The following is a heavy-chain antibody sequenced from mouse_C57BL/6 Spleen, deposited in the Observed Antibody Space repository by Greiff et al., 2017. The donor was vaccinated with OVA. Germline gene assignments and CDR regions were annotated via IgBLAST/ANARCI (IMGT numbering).Heavy chain of an antibody. Sequence: DVKLVESGGGLVQPKGSLKLSCAASGFSFNTYAMNWVRQAPGKGLEWVARIRSKSNNYATYYADSVKDRFTISRDDSESMLYLQMNNLKTEDTAMYYCVRHEFDYYGFLDVWGTGTTVTVSS. CDR1: GFSFNTYA. CDR2: IRSKSNNYAT. J-gene: IGHJ1*03. D-gene: IGHD1-1*01. V-gene: IGHV10-1*01. CDR3: VRHEFDYYGFLDV.